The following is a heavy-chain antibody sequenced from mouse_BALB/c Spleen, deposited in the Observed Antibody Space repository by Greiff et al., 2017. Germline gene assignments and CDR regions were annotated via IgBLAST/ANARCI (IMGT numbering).Heavy chain of an antibody. CDR1: GFTFSSFG. V-gene: IGHV5-17*02. D-gene: IGHD1-1*01. CDR2: ISSGSSTI. Sequence: EVQVVESGGGLVQPGGSRKLSCAASGFTFSSFGMHWVRQAPEKGLEWVAYISSGSSTIYYADTVKGRFTISRDNPKNTLFLQMTSLRSEDTAMYYCARSGTTVVATRAIDYWGQGTSVTVSS. J-gene: IGHJ4*01. CDR3: ARSGTTVVATRAIDY.